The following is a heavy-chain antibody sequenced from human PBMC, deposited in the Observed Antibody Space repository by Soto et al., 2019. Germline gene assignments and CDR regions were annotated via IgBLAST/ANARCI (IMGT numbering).Heavy chain of an antibody. CDR3: ASWDSLLFGEFLRFDY. Sequence: QVQLVQSGAEVKKPGASVKVSCKASGYTFTSYGISWVRQAPGQGLKWMGWISSYNDNTNYAQKLQGRVTLTMDTSTSTAYMELRSLRADDTAVYYCASWDSLLFGEFLRFDYWGQGTLFTVSS. J-gene: IGHJ4*02. CDR1: GYTFTSYG. D-gene: IGHD3-10*01. CDR2: ISSYNDNT. V-gene: IGHV1-18*01.